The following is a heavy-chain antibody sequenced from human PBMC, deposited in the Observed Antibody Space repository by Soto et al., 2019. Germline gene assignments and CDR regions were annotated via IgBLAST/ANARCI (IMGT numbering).Heavy chain of an antibody. CDR3: ASGLVTPLHY. J-gene: IGHJ4*02. CDR1: GGSISSGGYS. D-gene: IGHD2-21*02. V-gene: IGHV4-30-2*01. Sequence: QLQLQESGSGLVKPSQTLSLTCAVSGGSISSGGYSWRWIRQPPGKGLEWIGYIYHSGSTYYNPSLKSRVTISVDRAKNQFSLKLSSVTAADTAVYYCASGLVTPLHYWGQGTLVTVSS. CDR2: IYHSGST.